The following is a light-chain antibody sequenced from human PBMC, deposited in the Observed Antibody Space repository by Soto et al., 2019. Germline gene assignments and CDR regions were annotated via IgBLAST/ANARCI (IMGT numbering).Light chain of an antibody. CDR3: QQYHDRWT. J-gene: IGKJ1*01. CDR2: GAS. CDR1: QSVASR. V-gene: IGKV3-15*01. Sequence: EIVMTQSPDTLSVSPGERATLSCRASQSVASRLAWYQQTPGQAPRLLIYGASTRATDIPARFSGSGSGTEFTLAISSLQSEDFAVYFCQQYHDRWTFGQGTKVDIK.